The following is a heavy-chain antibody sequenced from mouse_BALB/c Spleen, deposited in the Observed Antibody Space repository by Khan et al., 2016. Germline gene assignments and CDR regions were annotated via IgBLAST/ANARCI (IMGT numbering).Heavy chain of an antibody. CDR1: GYSITSDYA. CDR3: TRSPTATRYFDV. D-gene: IGHD1-2*01. J-gene: IGHJ1*01. V-gene: IGHV3-2*02. CDR2: IRYSGST. Sequence: EVKLLESGPGLVKPSQSLSLTCTVTGYSITSDYAWNWIRQFPGNKLEWMGYIRYSGSTTYNPSLKSRISITRDTSKNQFFLQLYSVTTEDTDTYYCTRSPTATRYFDVWGAGTTVTVSS.